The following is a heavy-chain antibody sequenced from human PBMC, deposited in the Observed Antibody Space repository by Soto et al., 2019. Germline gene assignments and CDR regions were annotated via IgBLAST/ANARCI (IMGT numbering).Heavy chain of an antibody. Sequence: EVQLVESGGGLVKPGGSLRLSCAASGFTFSSYSMNWVRQAPGKGLEWVSSISSSSSYIYYADSVKGRFTISRDNAKNSLYLQMNSLRAEDTAVYYCASSYDILTGYYIAPDYWGQGTPVTVSS. J-gene: IGHJ4*02. D-gene: IGHD3-9*01. CDR3: ASSYDILTGYYIAPDY. V-gene: IGHV3-21*01. CDR2: ISSSSSYI. CDR1: GFTFSSYS.